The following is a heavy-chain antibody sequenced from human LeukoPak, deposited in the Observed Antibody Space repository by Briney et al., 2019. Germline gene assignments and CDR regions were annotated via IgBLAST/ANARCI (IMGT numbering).Heavy chain of an antibody. CDR1: GDSVSSKSAA. CDR2: TYYRSKRYN. D-gene: IGHD1-1*01. J-gene: IGHJ4*02. V-gene: IGHV6-1*01. Sequence: QALSLTCAVSGDSVSSKSAAWNWIRQSQARGIEWLGRTYYRSKRYNEYAVSVKSRITLNPDTSNNQFSLQLNSVTPEDTAIYYCSILRTASSFDFWGQGTLVTVSS. CDR3: SILRTASSFDF.